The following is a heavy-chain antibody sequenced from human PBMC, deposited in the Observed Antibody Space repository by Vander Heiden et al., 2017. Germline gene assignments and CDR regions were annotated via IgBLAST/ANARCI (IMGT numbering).Heavy chain of an antibody. CDR1: GYTFTSYY. Sequence: QVQLVRSGAEVKMPGASVQVSCQASGYTFTSYYTHWVRQAPGQGLEWMGIINPSGGSTSYAQKFQGRVTMTRDTYTSTVYMELSSLRSEDTGVYYCARAHSGGSCYYAFDIWGKGTMITVSS. CDR2: INPSGGST. CDR3: ARAHSGGSCYYAFDI. D-gene: IGHD2-15*01. V-gene: IGHV1-46*01. J-gene: IGHJ3*02.